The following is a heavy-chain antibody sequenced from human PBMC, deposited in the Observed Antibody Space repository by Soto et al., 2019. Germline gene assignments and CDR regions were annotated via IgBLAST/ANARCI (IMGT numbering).Heavy chain of an antibody. CDR3: ARDSRSGTAMSPYYFAY. Sequence: QVQLVQSGAEVKKPGSSVKVSCKAYGGTFSSYAISWVRQAPVQGLELMGGIIPIFGTANYAQKFQGRVTITADESTSTAYLELSSLRYDDTAVYYCARDSRSGTAMSPYYFAYWGQGTLVTVSS. CDR1: GGTFSSYA. CDR2: IIPIFGTA. V-gene: IGHV1-69*01. D-gene: IGHD5-18*01. J-gene: IGHJ4*02.